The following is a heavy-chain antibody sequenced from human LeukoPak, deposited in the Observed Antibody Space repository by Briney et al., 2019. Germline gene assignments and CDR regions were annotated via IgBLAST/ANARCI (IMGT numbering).Heavy chain of an antibody. Sequence: GASVKVSCKASGYSFTSYYIHWVRQAPGQGLEYMGIIRPSGSTAYAQRFQGRVTMTRDTSTSAVYMELSSLRSEDTAVYYCAREGPETYYFDFWAREPWSPSPQ. D-gene: IGHD5-24*01. CDR3: AREGPETYYFDF. V-gene: IGHV1-46*01. CDR1: GYSFTSYY. CDR2: IRPSGST. J-gene: IGHJ4*02.